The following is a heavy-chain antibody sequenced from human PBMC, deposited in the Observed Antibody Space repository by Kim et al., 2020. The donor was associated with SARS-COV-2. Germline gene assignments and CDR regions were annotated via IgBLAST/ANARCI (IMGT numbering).Heavy chain of an antibody. Sequence: KSRVTISVDTSKNQFSLKLSSVTAADTAVYYCASYSVVVVAATTHNWFDPWGQGTLVTVSS. V-gene: IGHV4-30-2*05. J-gene: IGHJ5*02. CDR3: ASYSVVVVAATTHNWFDP. D-gene: IGHD2-15*01.